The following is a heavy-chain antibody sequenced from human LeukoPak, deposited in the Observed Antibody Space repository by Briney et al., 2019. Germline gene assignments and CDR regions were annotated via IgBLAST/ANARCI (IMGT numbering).Heavy chain of an antibody. CDR1: GGSISSSSYY. V-gene: IGHV3-7*01. D-gene: IGHD2-15*01. Sequence: ETLSLTCTVSGGSISSSSYYWGWVRQAPGKGLEWVANIKQDGSEKSYVGSVTGRFTIPRDNAKNSLYMQMNSLRAEDTAVYYCVRQRRYCSGDSCYQRTFDYWGQGTLVTVSS. CDR3: VRQRRYCSGDSCYQRTFDY. CDR2: IKQDGSEK. J-gene: IGHJ4*02.